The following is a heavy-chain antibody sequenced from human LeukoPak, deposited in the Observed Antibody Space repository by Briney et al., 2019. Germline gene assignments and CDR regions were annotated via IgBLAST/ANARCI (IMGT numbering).Heavy chain of an antibody. D-gene: IGHD3-3*01. J-gene: IGHJ5*02. CDR3: ARAYYDFWSGSNNWFDP. Sequence: KPSETLSLTCTVSGGSISSYYWSWIRQTPGKGLEWIGCINYSGNTDYSPSLKSRLTISVDTSKNQFSLKLSSVTAADTAVYYCARAYYDFWSGSNNWFDPWGQGTLVTVSS. CDR2: INYSGNT. V-gene: IGHV4-59*01. CDR1: GGSISSYY.